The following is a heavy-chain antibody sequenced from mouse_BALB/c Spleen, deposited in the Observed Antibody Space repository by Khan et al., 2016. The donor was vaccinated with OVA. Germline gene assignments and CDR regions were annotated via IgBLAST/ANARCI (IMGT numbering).Heavy chain of an antibody. Sequence: EVQLQESGPGLVKPSQSLSLTCTVTGYSITRNYAWSWIRQFPGNKLEWMGYISYSGSTNYNPSLKSRISVTRDTSENQFFLQLNSVTTEDTATYYCARQNYYGYAVDYWGQGTSVTVSS. V-gene: IGHV3-2*02. CDR3: ARQNYYGYAVDY. CDR2: ISYSGST. D-gene: IGHD1-1*01. CDR1: GYSITRNYA. J-gene: IGHJ4*01.